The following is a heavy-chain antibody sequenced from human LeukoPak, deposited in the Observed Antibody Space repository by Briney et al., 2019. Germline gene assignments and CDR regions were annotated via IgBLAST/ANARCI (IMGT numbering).Heavy chain of an antibody. CDR3: ARPRGYTYGSDWYFDL. Sequence: SETLSLTCTVSGGSISSGDYYWSWIRQPPGKGLEWIGYIYYSGSTYYNPSLRSRVTMSVDTSYNQFSLRLTSVTATDTAVYYCARPRGYTYGSDWYFDLWGRGTLVTVSS. CDR1: GGSISSGDYY. D-gene: IGHD5-18*01. CDR2: IYYSGST. V-gene: IGHV4-30-4*01. J-gene: IGHJ2*01.